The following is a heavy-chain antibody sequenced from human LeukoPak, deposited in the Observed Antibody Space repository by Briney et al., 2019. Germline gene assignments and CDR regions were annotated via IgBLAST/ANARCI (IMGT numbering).Heavy chain of an antibody. Sequence: SETLSLTCTVTGGSISTSNYYWGWIRQPPGRGLEWIGNIFYSGSTYYSPSLRSRVTISLDKSRNQFSLKLNSVTAADTAVYYCARGGYYGSGNDFRFDPWGQGTLVTVSS. CDR2: IFYSGST. V-gene: IGHV4-39*07. CDR1: GGSISTSNYY. D-gene: IGHD3-10*01. CDR3: ARGGYYGSGNDFRFDP. J-gene: IGHJ5*02.